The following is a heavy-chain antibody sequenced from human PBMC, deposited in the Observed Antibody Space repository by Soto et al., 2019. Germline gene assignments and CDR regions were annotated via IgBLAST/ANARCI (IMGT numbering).Heavy chain of an antibody. J-gene: IGHJ4*02. CDR1: GGSISSGGYY. Sequence: QVQLQESGPGLVKPSQTLSLTCTVSGGSISSGGYYWSWIRQHPGKGLEWIGYIYYSGSTYYNPSLQRIVTITVETTKNQFSLTLSSVTAADTVVYYCARDTGDWGLTWGQGTLVNVSS. CDR2: IYYSGST. D-gene: IGHD7-27*01. V-gene: IGHV4-31*01. CDR3: ARDTGDWGLT.